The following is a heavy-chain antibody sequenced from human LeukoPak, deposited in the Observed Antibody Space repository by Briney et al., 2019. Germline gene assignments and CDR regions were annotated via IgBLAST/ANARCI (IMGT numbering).Heavy chain of an antibody. CDR1: GASISSSSYY. CDR3: ARGARTTVTHFDS. J-gene: IGHJ4*02. D-gene: IGHD4-17*01. CDR2: IYYTGTT. V-gene: IGHV4-39*07. Sequence: SETLSLTCTVSGASISSSSYYWAWVRQPPGRGLEWIATIYYTGTTYYNPSLKSRITISVDTSKNQFSLKLNSVTAADTAVYYCARGARTTVTHFDSWGQGTLVTVSS.